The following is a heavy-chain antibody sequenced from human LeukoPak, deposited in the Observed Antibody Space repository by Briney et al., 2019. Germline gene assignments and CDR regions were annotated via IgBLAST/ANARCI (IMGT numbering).Heavy chain of an antibody. Sequence: GGSLRLSCAASGFTVSDNYMSWIRQAQGKGLEWVSYISSSGSTIYYADSVKGRFTISRDNAKNSLYLQMNSLRAEDTAVYYCARDNRYSIFNWFDPWGQGTLVTVSS. CDR1: GFTVSDNY. V-gene: IGHV3-11*04. CDR3: ARDNRYSIFNWFDP. J-gene: IGHJ5*02. D-gene: IGHD6-13*01. CDR2: ISSSGSTI.